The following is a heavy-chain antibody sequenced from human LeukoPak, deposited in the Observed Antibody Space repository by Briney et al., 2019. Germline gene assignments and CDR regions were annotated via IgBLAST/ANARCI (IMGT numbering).Heavy chain of an antibody. CDR2: IWYDGSNK. J-gene: IGHJ6*02. V-gene: IGHV3-33*01. CDR1: GFTFSSYG. Sequence: GRSLRLSCAASGFTFSSYGMHWVRQAPGKGLEWVAVIWYDGSNKYYADSVKGRFTISRDNSKNTLYLQMNSLRAEDTAVYHCARGGSGWYYYGMDVWGQGTTVTVSS. CDR3: ARGGSGWYYYGMDV. D-gene: IGHD6-19*01.